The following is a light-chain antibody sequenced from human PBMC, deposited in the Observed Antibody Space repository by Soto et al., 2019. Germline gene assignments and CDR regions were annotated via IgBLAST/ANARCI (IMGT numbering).Light chain of an antibody. CDR3: SSFSSSSTRYL. V-gene: IGLV2-14*01. Sequence: QSVLTQPASVSGSLGQSIRISCTGTSSDVGAYNYVSWYQQHPGEAPKLMIFAVSNRPSGVSNRFSGSKSGNTASLTISGLQAEDEADYYCSSFSSSSTRYLLGTGTKVTVL. CDR2: AVS. J-gene: IGLJ1*01. CDR1: SSDVGAYNY.